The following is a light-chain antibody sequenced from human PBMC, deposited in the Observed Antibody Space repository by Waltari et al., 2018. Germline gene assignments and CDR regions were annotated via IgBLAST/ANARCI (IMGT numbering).Light chain of an antibody. CDR1: LSVSDY. J-gene: IGKJ5*01. CDR2: AAS. Sequence: EIVLTQSPATLSLSPGERATLSCRASLSVSDYLAWYPQKPGQAPRLLISAASNRATCIPARFMGSGSGTDFTLTISSLEPEDFAFYYCQQRSNWPIAFGQGTRLEIK. CDR3: QQRSNWPIA. V-gene: IGKV3-11*01.